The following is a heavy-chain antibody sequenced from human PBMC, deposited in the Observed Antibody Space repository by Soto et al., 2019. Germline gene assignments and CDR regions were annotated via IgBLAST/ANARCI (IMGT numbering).Heavy chain of an antibody. Sequence: PSETLSLTCSFSGASIRRYYWSWVRQSPGKGLEWIGYVSYSGSTYYNPSLKSRLIISVDTSKNHFSLSLTSVTAADTALYYCASQNSSEIDYGQADYYGTAGYFDYWGQGTLVTVS. D-gene: IGHD4-17*01. CDR2: VSYSGST. CDR3: ASQNSSEIDYGQADYYGTAGYFDY. V-gene: IGHV4-59*01. CDR1: GASIRRYY. J-gene: IGHJ4*02.